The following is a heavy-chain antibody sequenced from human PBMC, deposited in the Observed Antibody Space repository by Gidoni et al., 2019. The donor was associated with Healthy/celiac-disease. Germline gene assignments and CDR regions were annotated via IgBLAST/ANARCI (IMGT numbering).Heavy chain of an antibody. J-gene: IGHJ4*02. Sequence: EVQLVESGGGLVKPGGSLRLSCAASGFPFSSYSMNWVRQAPGQGLGWVSSISSSSSYIYYADSVKGRFTISRDNAKNSLYLQMNSLRAEDTAVYYCARAPTIAAAASYWGQGTLVSVSS. CDR1: GFPFSSYS. CDR2: ISSSSSYI. CDR3: ARAPTIAAAASY. D-gene: IGHD6-13*01. V-gene: IGHV3-21*01.